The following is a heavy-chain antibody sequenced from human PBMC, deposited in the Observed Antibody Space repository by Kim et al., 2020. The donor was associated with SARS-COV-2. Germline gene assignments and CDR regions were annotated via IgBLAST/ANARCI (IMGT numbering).Heavy chain of an antibody. Sequence: IPIFGTANYAQKFQGRVTITADESTSTAYMELSSLGSEDTAVYYCARAYVWGQGTLVTVSS. J-gene: IGHJ4*02. D-gene: IGHD3-16*01. V-gene: IGHV1-69*01. CDR2: IPIFGTA. CDR3: ARAYV.